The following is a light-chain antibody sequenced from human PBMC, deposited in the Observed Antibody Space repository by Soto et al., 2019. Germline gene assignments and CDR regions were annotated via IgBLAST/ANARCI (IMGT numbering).Light chain of an antibody. J-gene: IGLJ3*02. CDR3: CSYAGSSTWV. CDR1: SNDVGGYNY. CDR2: DVN. Sequence: QSVLTQPRSVSGSPGQPVTISCTGTSNDVGGYNYVSWYQQHPGKAPKLLISDVNKRPSGVPDRFSGSKSGNTASLIISGLQAEDEADYYCCSYAGSSTWVFGGGTKLTVL. V-gene: IGLV2-11*01.